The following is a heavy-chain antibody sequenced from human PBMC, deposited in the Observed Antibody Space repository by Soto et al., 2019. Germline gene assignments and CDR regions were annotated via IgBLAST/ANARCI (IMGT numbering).Heavy chain of an antibody. D-gene: IGHD3-22*01. CDR1: GVPLSSFF. CDR3: ARAYYDTSGYSLDP. Sequence: QVPLQESRPARVKPSETLPLTCSVSGVPLSSFFWRCIGPPPGEGLEWMGYIYYSDRTNYNPSLKSRVIISVDTSKNQFSLRLSSVTAADTAVYYCARAYYDTSGYSLDPWGQGILVTVSS. V-gene: IGHV4-59*01. CDR2: IYYSDRT. J-gene: IGHJ5*02.